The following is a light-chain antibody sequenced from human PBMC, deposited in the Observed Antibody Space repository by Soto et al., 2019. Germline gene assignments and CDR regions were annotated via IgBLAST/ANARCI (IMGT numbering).Light chain of an antibody. CDR1: QNVKNY. CDR3: QHRSNWPPWT. CDR2: GAT. V-gene: IGKV3-11*01. Sequence: EIVLTQSPATLSLSPGERATLCCGASQNVKNYLAWYQHKPGQAPRLLIYGATNRATGIPARFSGSGSGTDFTLTISSLEADDFAVYYCQHRSNWPPWTFGQGTKVEIK. J-gene: IGKJ1*01.